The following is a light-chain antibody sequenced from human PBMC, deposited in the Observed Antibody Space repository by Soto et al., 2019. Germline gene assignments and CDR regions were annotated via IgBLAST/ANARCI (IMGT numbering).Light chain of an antibody. CDR3: GTWDSSLSEVV. J-gene: IGLJ2*01. Sequence: QSVLTQPPSVSAAPGQKVTISCSGSSSNIGNNYVSWYQQFPGTAPKLLIYDNNKRPSGIPDRFSGSKSGTSATLGITGLQTGDEADYYCGTWDSSLSEVVFGGGTQLTVL. CDR1: SSNIGNNY. CDR2: DNN. V-gene: IGLV1-51*01.